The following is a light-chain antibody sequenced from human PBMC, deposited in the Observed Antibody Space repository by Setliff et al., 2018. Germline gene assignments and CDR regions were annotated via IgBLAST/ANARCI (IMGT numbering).Light chain of an antibody. CDR2: RNN. Sequence: QSALTPPPPAVGIPGQRATIPCSGGSSNIGGNFVYWYQHLPGTAPKLVIYRNNQRPSGVPDRFSGSKSGTSASLTISGLRSEDEADYYCAALDDSLGVFYVFGAGAKVTVL. CDR3: AALDDSLGVFYV. CDR1: SSNIGGNF. V-gene: IGLV1-47*01. J-gene: IGLJ1*01.